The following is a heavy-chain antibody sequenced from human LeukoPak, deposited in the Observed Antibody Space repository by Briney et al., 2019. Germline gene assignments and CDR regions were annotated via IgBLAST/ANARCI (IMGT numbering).Heavy chain of an antibody. CDR1: GFTFSSYS. V-gene: IGHV3-21*01. J-gene: IGHJ3*02. CDR2: ISSSSSYI. CDR3: ARTSADYANDAFDI. Sequence: GGSLRLSCAASGFTFSSYSMNWARQAPGKGLEWVSSISSSSSYIYYADSVKGRFTISRDNAKNSLYLQMNSLRAEDTAVYYCARTSADYANDAFDIWGQGTMVTVSS. D-gene: IGHD4-17*01.